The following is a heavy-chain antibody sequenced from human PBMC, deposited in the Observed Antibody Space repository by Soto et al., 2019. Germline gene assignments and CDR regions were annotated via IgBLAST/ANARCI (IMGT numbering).Heavy chain of an antibody. Sequence: SETLSLTCTVSGYSISSGYYWGWIRQPPGKGLEWIGSIYHSGSTYYNPSLKSRVTISVDTSKNQFSLKLSSVTAADTAVYYCARDPFESPEMNWFDPWGQGTLVTVSS. CDR2: IYHSGST. V-gene: IGHV4-38-2*02. CDR1: GYSISSGYY. J-gene: IGHJ5*02. CDR3: ARDPFESPEMNWFDP.